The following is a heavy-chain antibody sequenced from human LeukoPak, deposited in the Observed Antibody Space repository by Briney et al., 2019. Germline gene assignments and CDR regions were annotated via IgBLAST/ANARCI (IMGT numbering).Heavy chain of an antibody. V-gene: IGHV3-7*01. J-gene: IGHJ5*02. Sequence: GGSLRLSCAASGFTFSSYWMSWVRQAPGKGLEWVANIKQDRSEKYYVDSVKGRFTISRDNAKNTLYLQMDSLRAEDTAVYHCARVPGQFGVVPLWGRWWFDPWGQGTLVTVSA. CDR2: IKQDRSEK. CDR1: GFTFSSYW. D-gene: IGHD3-3*01. CDR3: ARVPGQFGVVPLWGRWWFDP.